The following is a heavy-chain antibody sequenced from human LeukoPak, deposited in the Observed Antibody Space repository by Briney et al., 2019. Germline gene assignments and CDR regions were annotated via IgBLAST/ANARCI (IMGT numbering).Heavy chain of an antibody. D-gene: IGHD6-13*01. CDR2: ISGSSSYI. CDR1: GFTFSSYS. V-gene: IGHV3-21*01. CDR3: ARDRSNVAAAGGWFDP. J-gene: IGHJ5*02. Sequence: GGSLRLSCAASGFTFSSYSMNWVRQAPGKGLEWVSSISGSSSYIYYADSVKGQFTISRDNAKNSLYLQMNSLRAEDTAVYYCARDRSNVAAAGGWFDPWGQGTLVTVAS.